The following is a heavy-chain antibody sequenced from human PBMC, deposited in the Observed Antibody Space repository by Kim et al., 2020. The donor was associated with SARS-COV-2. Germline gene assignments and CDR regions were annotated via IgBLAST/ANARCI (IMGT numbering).Heavy chain of an antibody. J-gene: IGHJ4*02. CDR3: ARAWGMIAAAVLPASGY. CDR2: ISAYNGNT. Sequence: ASVKVSCKASGYTFTSYGISWVRQAPGQGLEWMGWISAYNGNTNYAQKLQGRVTMTTDTSTSTAYMELRSLRSDDTAVYYCARAWGMIAAAVLPASGYWGQGTLVTVSS. V-gene: IGHV1-18*04. D-gene: IGHD6-13*01. CDR1: GYTFTSYG.